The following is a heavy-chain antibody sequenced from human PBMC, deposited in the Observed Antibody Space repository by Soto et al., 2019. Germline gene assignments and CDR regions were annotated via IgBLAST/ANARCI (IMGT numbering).Heavy chain of an antibody. J-gene: IGHJ4*02. CDR1: GGSVSGYY. Sequence: LSLTCAFYGGSVSGYYWSWIRQPPEKGLEWIGEITHSGSTNFNPSLKSRVTISVDTSKNQFSLNLRSVTAADTAVYYCARVRAAYGINYTDYWGQGTLVTVSS. D-gene: IGHD3-10*01. V-gene: IGHV4-34*01. CDR2: ITHSGST. CDR3: ARVRAAYGINYTDY.